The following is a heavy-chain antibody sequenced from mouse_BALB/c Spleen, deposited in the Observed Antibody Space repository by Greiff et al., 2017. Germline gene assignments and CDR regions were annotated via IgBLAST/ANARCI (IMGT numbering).Heavy chain of an antibody. J-gene: IGHJ3*01. Sequence: EVQLVESGPGLVKPSQSLSLTCTVTGYSITSDYAWNWIRQFPGNKLEWMGYISYSGSTSYNPSLKSRISITRDTSKNQFFLQLNSVTTEDTATYYCARDHYSFAYWGQGTLVTVSA. V-gene: IGHV3-2*02. CDR1: GYSITSDYA. D-gene: IGHD1-1*01. CDR2: ISYSGST. CDR3: ARDHYSFAY.